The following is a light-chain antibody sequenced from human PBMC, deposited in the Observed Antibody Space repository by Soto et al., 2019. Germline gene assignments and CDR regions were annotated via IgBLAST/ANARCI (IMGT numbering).Light chain of an antibody. CDR2: GAS. J-gene: IGKJ4*01. CDR1: QSVSSSY. CDR3: QQYDESPLT. V-gene: IGKV3-20*01. Sequence: DIVLTQSPGTLSLSPGERATLSCGASQSVSSSYFAWYQQKPGQAPRLLIYGASNRATGIPDRFSGGGTATDFTLTISRLEPEDFAVYYCQQYDESPLTFGGGTKVDIK.